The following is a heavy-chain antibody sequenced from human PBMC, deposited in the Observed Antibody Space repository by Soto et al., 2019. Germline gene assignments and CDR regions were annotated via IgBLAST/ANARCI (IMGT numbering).Heavy chain of an antibody. CDR2: ISGRGGRS. J-gene: IGHJ4*02. CDR1: GFTFSNYA. Sequence: EVHLLDSGGGLVQPGGSLRLSCAASGFTFSNYAMTWVRQGPGKGLEWVSGISGRGGRSYYADSVKGRFTISRDNSKRRFYLQMNSPRAADTAVYSCAKAYFVLSSMHPYYFVYWGQGTLVTVAS. CDR3: AKAYFVLSSMHPYYFVY. V-gene: IGHV3-23*01. D-gene: IGHD1-26*01.